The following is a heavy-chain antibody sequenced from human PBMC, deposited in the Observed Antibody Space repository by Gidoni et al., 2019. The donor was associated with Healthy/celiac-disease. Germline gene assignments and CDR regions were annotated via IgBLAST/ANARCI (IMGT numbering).Heavy chain of an antibody. D-gene: IGHD6-13*01. CDR1: GGSVRNADSY. V-gene: IGHV4-39*07. J-gene: IGHJ4*02. CDR2: VYYRGTT. Sequence: QLPLQESGPRLVRPSETLSLTCTVSGGSVRNADSYGGWIRQSPGKGLAWIGTVYYRGTTYYKPSRKSRDTISPDTSQNQFSRRLSSVTAADTAVYYCARDVRYSSSWSHFDFWGQGTLVTVSS. CDR3: ARDVRYSSSWSHFDF.